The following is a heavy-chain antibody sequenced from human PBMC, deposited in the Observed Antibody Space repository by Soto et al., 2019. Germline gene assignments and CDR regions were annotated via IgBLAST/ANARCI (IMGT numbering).Heavy chain of an antibody. J-gene: IGHJ3*02. V-gene: IGHV1-46*01. D-gene: IGHD3-22*01. CDR2: INPSGGST. CDR3: ARIITPLDAFDI. CDR1: GYTFTSYY. Sequence: ASVKVSCKASGYTFTSYYMHWVRQAPGQGPEWMGIINPSGGSTSYAQKFQGRVTMTRDTSTSTVYMELSSLRSEDTAVYYCARIITPLDAFDIWGQGTMVTVSS.